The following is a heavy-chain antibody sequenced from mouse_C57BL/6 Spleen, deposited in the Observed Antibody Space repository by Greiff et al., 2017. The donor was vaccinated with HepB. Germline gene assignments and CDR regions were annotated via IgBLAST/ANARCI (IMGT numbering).Heavy chain of an antibody. V-gene: IGHV1-82*01. CDR3: ARGLGRGYFDY. CDR2: IYPGDGDT. CDR1: GYAFSSSW. D-gene: IGHD4-1*01. J-gene: IGHJ2*01. Sequence: VKLQESGPELVKPGASVKISCKASGYAFSSSWMNWVKQRPGKGLEWIGRIYPGDGDTNYNGKFKGKATLTADKSSSTAYMQLSSLTSEDSAVYFCARGLGRGYFDYWGQGTTLTVSS.